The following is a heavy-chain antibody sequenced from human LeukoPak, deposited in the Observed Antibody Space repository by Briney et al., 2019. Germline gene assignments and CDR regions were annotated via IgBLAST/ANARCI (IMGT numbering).Heavy chain of an antibody. Sequence: SETLSLTCTVSGGSISSYYWSWIRQPPGKGLEWIGYIYCSGSTNYNPSLKSRVTISVDTSKNQFSLKLSSVTAADTAVYYCARSPKGFWSGYYSQPFDYWGQGTLVTVSS. J-gene: IGHJ4*02. V-gene: IGHV4-59*01. D-gene: IGHD3-3*01. CDR1: GGSISSYY. CDR3: ARSPKGFWSGYYSQPFDY. CDR2: IYCSGST.